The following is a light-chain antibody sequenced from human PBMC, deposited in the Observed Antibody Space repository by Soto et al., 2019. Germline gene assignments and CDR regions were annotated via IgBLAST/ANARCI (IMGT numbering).Light chain of an antibody. V-gene: IGKV3-20*01. CDR2: GAS. CDR3: QQYGSSPRT. J-gene: IGKJ2*01. Sequence: EIVLTQSPGTLSLSPGERATLSCRASQSVSSSYLAWYQQKPGQAPRLLIYGASSRATGIPDRFSGSGSGTDFTLTISRLEPEDFAVYYCQQYGSSPRTLGKGIKLEIK. CDR1: QSVSSSY.